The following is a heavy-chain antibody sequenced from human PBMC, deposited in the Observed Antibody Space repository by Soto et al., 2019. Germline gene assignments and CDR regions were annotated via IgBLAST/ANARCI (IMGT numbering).Heavy chain of an antibody. J-gene: IGHJ3*02. CDR2: INWNGGST. CDR3: ARDLILVPGAFDI. CDR1: GFTFDDYG. Sequence: AGGSLRLSCAASGFTFDDYGMSWVRQAPGKGLEWVSGINWNGGSTCYADSVKGRFTISRDNAKNSLYLQMNSLRAEDTALYYCARDLILVPGAFDIWGQGTMVTVSS. V-gene: IGHV3-20*04. D-gene: IGHD2-8*01.